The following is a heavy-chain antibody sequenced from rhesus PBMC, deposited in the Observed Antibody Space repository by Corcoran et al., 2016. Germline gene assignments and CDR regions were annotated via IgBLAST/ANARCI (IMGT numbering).Heavy chain of an antibody. CDR2: TNGNSGPT. J-gene: IGHJ4*01. CDR1: GGSFSSYW. V-gene: IGHV4-80*01. Sequence: QVQLQESGPGLVKPAATLCLTCAVPGGSFSSYWGTWFRQHPATGLEWIGETNGNSGPTNYNPSLKSRVTISKDASKNQFSLKLSSVTAADTAVYYCARLYSGSFFDYWGQGVLVTVSS. CDR3: ARLYSGSFFDY. D-gene: IGHD6-25*01.